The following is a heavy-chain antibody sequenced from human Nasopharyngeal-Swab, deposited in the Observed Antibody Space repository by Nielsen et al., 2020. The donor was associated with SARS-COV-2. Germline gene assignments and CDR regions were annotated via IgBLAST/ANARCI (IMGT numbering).Heavy chain of an antibody. CDR2: IYYSGST. V-gene: IGHV4-31*03. D-gene: IGHD3-22*01. CDR1: GGSISSGGYY. Sequence: SETLSLTCTVPGGSISSGGYYWSWIRQHPGKGLEWIGYIYYSGSTYYNPSLKSRVTISVDTSKNQFSLKLSSVTAADTAVYYCARETLGLGIVVGDYWGQGTLVTVSS. CDR3: ARETLGLGIVVGDY. J-gene: IGHJ4*02.